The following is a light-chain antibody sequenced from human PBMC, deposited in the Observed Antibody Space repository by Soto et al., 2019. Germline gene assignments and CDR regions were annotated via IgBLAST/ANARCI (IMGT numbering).Light chain of an antibody. Sequence: DIQMTQSPSSVSASVGDRVTITCRASQGISSWLVWYQQRPGKAPNLLIYGASSLQSGVPSRFSGSGSGTDFTLTISSLQPEDFATYYCQQTNSFPLSFGPGAKVDIK. CDR2: GAS. CDR3: QQTNSFPLS. CDR1: QGISSW. V-gene: IGKV1-12*01. J-gene: IGKJ3*01.